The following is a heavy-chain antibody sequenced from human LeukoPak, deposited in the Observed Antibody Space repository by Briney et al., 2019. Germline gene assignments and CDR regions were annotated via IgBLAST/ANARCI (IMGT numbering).Heavy chain of an antibody. D-gene: IGHD5-12*01. CDR3: ARDGGYSGYEGFDY. CDR2: VIPILGIA. V-gene: IGHV1-69*04. Sequence: SVKVSCKASGGTFSSYAISWVRQAPGQGLEWMGRVIPILGIANYAQKFQGRVTITADESTSTAYMELSSLRSEDTAVYYCARDGGYSGYEGFDYWGQGTLVTVSS. CDR1: GGTFSSYA. J-gene: IGHJ4*02.